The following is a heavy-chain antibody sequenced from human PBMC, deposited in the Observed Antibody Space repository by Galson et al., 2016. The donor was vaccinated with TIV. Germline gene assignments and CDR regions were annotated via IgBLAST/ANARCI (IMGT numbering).Heavy chain of an antibody. Sequence: SLRLSCAASGFTFRDYFMSWVRQAPGKGLEWVSYITPTGRLIYYTHSVKGRFTISRNNAKNSLYLQMNSLRAEDTAVYYCARDCSGANCYTDPIYFDYWGRGTLVTVSS. V-gene: IGHV3-11*01. CDR1: GFTFRDYF. CDR2: ITPTGRLI. CDR3: ARDCSGANCYTDPIYFDY. J-gene: IGHJ4*02. D-gene: IGHD2-2*02.